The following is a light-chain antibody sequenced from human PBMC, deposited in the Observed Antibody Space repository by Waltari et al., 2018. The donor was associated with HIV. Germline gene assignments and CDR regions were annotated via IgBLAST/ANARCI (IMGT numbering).Light chain of an antibody. V-gene: IGKV3-20*01. J-gene: IGKJ2*03. CDR2: GAS. Sequence: VLTHSPGTLSLSPGESAPLSCRASQSIRDTYLAGYQQKPGEAPRLLIYGASRRATGIPDRFSGSGSETDFTLTISRLQPEDFAVYYCQRYGGSPPYSFGQGTMLEIK. CDR1: QSIRDTY. CDR3: QRYGGSPPYS.